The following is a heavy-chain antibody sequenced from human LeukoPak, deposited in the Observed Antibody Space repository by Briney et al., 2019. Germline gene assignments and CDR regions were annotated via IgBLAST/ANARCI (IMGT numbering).Heavy chain of an antibody. Sequence: GGSLRLSCAASGFTFRNHIISWIRQAPGKGLEWVADMRQDGSEKFYVDSVKGRFTISRDDAKNSLYLQMDSLRAEDTALYYCAREGDAFDFWGQGTMVTVSS. J-gene: IGHJ3*01. CDR2: MRQDGSEK. CDR3: AREGDAFDF. V-gene: IGHV3-7*01. CDR1: GFTFRNHI.